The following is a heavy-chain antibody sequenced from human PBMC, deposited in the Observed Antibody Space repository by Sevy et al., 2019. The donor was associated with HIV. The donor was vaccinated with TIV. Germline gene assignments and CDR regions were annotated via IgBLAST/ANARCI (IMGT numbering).Heavy chain of an antibody. J-gene: IGHJ4*02. Sequence: EGSLRLSCSGSGFIFSDYYMSWIRQAPGRGLEWVSYISGSGITYYADSVEGRFTISRDNARNSLYLQMNSLRADDTAVYYCARDPLLGIAREVARGGYWGQGTLVTVSS. D-gene: IGHD2-2*03. V-gene: IGHV3-11*01. CDR2: ISGSGIT. CDR3: ARDPLLGIAREVARGGY. CDR1: GFIFSDYY.